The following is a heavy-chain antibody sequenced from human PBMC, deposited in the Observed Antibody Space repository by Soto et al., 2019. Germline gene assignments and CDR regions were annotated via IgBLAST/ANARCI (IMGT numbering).Heavy chain of an antibody. D-gene: IGHD2-2*01. Sequence: QVQLQESGPGLVKPLETLSLTCNVSGGSIFSYYWYWIRQPPGKGLEWIGYIYFSGSTSYNPSLKSRVTISVDRSKNQFSLKLSSVTAADTAVYYCARGYPSTTQYGCFDPWGQGTLVTVSS. CDR1: GGSIFSYY. CDR3: ARGYPSTTQYGCFDP. V-gene: IGHV4-59*01. CDR2: IYFSGST. J-gene: IGHJ5*02.